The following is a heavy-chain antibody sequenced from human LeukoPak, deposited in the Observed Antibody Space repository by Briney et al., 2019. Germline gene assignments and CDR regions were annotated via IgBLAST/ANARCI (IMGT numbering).Heavy chain of an antibody. V-gene: IGHV1-18*01. J-gene: IGHJ4*02. CDR3: ARAAGVDIAVAGDFDY. Sequence: ASVKVSCKASGYTFTSYGISWVRQAPGQGLEWMGWTSAYNGNTNYAQKLQGRVTMTTDTSTSTAYMELRSLRSDDTAVYYCARAAGVDIAVAGDFDYWGQGTLVTVSS. CDR2: TSAYNGNT. D-gene: IGHD6-19*01. CDR1: GYTFTSYG.